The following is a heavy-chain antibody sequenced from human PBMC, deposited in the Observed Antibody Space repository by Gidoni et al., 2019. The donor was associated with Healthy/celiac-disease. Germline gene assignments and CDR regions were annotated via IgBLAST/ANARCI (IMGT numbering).Heavy chain of an antibody. Sequence: QVQLVQSGAEVKKPGASVKVSCKASGYTFTRYAMHWVRQAPGQRLEWMGWINAGNGNTKYSQKFQGRVTITRDTSASTAYMELSSLRSEDTAVYYCARFNEVYSSSWYEVYFDYWGQGTLVTVSS. D-gene: IGHD6-13*01. V-gene: IGHV1-3*01. CDR3: ARFNEVYSSSWYEVYFDY. CDR1: GYTFTRYA. J-gene: IGHJ4*02. CDR2: INAGNGNT.